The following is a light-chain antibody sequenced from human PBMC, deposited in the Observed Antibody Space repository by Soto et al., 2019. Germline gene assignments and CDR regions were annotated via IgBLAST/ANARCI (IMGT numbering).Light chain of an antibody. Sequence: QSALTQPPSASGSPGQSVIISCTGTSSDVGGHDFVSWYQQFPGKAPKLVIYDVDKRPSGVPDRFSGSKSGNTASLTVSGLQAEDEADYYCQTWGTGIVVFGGGTQLTVL. J-gene: IGLJ2*01. CDR3: QTWGTGIVV. CDR1: SSDVGGHDF. CDR2: DVD. V-gene: IGLV2-8*01.